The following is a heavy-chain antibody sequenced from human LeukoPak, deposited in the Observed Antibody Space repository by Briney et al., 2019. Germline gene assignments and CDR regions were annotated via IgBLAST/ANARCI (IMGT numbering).Heavy chain of an antibody. V-gene: IGHV4-59*01. D-gene: IGHD6-13*01. CDR3: ARVPRIEAGATGDWFDP. CDR1: GGSISSYY. CDR2: IYYSGST. J-gene: IGHJ5*02. Sequence: SETLSLTCTVSGGSISSYYWSWIRQPPGKGLEWIGFIYYSGSTNYNPSLKSRVTISVDTSKNQFFLNLRSVTAADTAVYYCARVPRIEAGATGDWFDPWAREPWSPFPQ.